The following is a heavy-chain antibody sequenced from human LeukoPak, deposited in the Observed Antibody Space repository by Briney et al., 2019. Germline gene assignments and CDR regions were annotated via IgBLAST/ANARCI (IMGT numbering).Heavy chain of an antibody. Sequence: GGSLRLSCAASGFTFSSYEMNWVRQPPGKGLGGVPYISGSGSTNYYPDSVKGRFTISRDNAKNSLYLQMNSLRAEDTAIYYCAKNGDRGAYCTGGTCYPYFYYYMDVWGKGTTVTI. V-gene: IGHV3-48*03. D-gene: IGHD2-15*01. CDR2: ISGSGSTN. CDR3: AKNGDRGAYCTGGTCYPYFYYYMDV. J-gene: IGHJ6*03. CDR1: GFTFSSYE.